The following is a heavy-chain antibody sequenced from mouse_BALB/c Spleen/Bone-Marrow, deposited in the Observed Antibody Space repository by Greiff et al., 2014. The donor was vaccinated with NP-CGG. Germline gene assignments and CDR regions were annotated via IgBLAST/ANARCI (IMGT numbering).Heavy chain of an antibody. CDR2: INPGSGGT. CDR1: GYAFTNYL. Sequence: QVQLQQSGAELVRPGTSVKVSCKASGYAFTNYLMEWVKQRPGQGLEWIGMINPGSGGTNYNEKFKGKATLTADKSSSTAYMQLSSLTSDDSAVYLCARRDGSYFDYWGQGTTLTVSS. CDR3: ARRDGSYFDY. V-gene: IGHV1-54*01. J-gene: IGHJ2*01. D-gene: IGHD3-3*01.